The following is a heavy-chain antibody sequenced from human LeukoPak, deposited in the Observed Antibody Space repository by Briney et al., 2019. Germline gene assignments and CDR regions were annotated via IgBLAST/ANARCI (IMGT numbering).Heavy chain of an antibody. D-gene: IGHD2-2*01. Sequence: PGGSLRLSCAASGFTFSVYEMNWVRQAPGKGLEWFSYITSGGGTIYYADSLKGRFTISRDNAKNSLYLQMNRVRAEDTATYYCARGFNYAFDYWGQGTLVTVSS. CDR3: ARGFNYAFDY. J-gene: IGHJ4*02. CDR1: GFTFSVYE. CDR2: ITSGGGTI. V-gene: IGHV3-48*03.